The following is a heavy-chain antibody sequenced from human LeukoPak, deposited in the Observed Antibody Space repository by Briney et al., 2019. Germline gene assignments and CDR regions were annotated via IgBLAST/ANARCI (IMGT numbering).Heavy chain of an antibody. CDR2: IYYSGST. D-gene: IGHD3-10*01. CDR3: ARVPWKIWFGEYFDY. V-gene: IGHV4-39*07. CDR1: GGSISRSSYY. J-gene: IGHJ4*02. Sequence: SETLSLTCTVSGGSISRSSYYWGWIRQPPGKGLEWIGSIYYSGSTYYNPSLKSRVTISVDTSKNQFSLKLSSVTAADTAVYYCARVPWKIWFGEYFDYWGQGTLVTVSS.